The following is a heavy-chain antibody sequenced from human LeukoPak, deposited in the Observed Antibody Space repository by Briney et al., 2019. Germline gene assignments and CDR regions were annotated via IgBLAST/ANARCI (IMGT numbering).Heavy chain of an antibody. CDR2: ISGCGGST. J-gene: IGHJ1*01. CDR3: ANKESAEYFQH. D-gene: IGHD5-24*01. CDR1: GFTLSSYA. Sequence: GGSLRLSCAASGFTLSSYAMSWVRQAPGKGLEWVSAISGCGGSTYYADSVKGRFTISRDNSKNTLYLATNNPRAEDTAVYYCANKESAEYFQHWGQGTLVTVSS. V-gene: IGHV3-23*01.